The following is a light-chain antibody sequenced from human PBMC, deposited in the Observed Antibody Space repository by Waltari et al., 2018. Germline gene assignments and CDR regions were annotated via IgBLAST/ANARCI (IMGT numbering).Light chain of an antibody. CDR2: GAS. V-gene: IGKV3-15*01. CDR1: QSVSSN. Sequence: EIVMTQSPATLSVSPGERATLPCRAGQSVSSNLAWYQQKPGQAPRRLIYGASTRATGIPARFSGSGSGTEFTLTISSLQSEDFAVYYCQQYNNWLRTFGQGTKVEIK. J-gene: IGKJ1*01. CDR3: QQYNNWLRT.